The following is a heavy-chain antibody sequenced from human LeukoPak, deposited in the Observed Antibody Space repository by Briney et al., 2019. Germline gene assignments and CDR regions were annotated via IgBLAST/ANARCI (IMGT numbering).Heavy chain of an antibody. V-gene: IGHV4-59*01. CDR3: ARDRYYDSSGYYDY. Sequence: SETLSLTCTVSGGSISSYQWSWIRQTPGKGLEWIGYIYYSGSTNYNPSLKSRVTISVDTSNNQFSLKLSSVTAVDTAVYYCARDRYYDSSGYYDYWGQGTLVTVSS. CDR2: IYYSGST. D-gene: IGHD3-22*01. J-gene: IGHJ4*02. CDR1: GGSISSYQ.